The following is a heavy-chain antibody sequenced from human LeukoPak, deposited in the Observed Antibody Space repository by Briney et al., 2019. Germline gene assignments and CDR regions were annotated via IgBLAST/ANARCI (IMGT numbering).Heavy chain of an antibody. CDR2: IGGSDGTT. CDR3: VSRIIGTADN. CDR1: GFTFSSYA. Sequence: PGGSLRLSCAASGFTFSSYAMSWVRQAPGKGLEWVSAIGGSDGTTYYADSVKGRFTISRDNSKNTLYLQMNSLRAEDTAVYYCVSRIIGTADNWGQGTLVTVSS. V-gene: IGHV3-23*01. D-gene: IGHD1-7*01. J-gene: IGHJ4*02.